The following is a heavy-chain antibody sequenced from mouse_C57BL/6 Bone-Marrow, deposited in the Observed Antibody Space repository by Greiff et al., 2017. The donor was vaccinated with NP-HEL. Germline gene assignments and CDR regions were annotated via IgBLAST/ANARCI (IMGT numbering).Heavy chain of an antibody. Sequence: EVKLMESGGGLVQPGESLKLSCESNEYEFPSHDMSWVRKTPEKRLELVAAINSDVGSTYYPDTMERRFIISRDNTKKTLYLQMSSLRSEDTALYYCARHPFLPCPYYYAMDYWGQGTSVTVSS. V-gene: IGHV5-2*01. CDR2: INSDVGST. D-gene: IGHD2-10*01. CDR3: ARHPFLPCPYYYAMDY. J-gene: IGHJ4*01. CDR1: EYEFPSHD.